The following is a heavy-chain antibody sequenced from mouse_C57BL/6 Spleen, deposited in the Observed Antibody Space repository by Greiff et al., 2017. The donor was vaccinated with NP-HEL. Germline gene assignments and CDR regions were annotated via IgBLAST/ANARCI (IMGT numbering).Heavy chain of an antibody. V-gene: IGHV1-64*01. Sequence: QVQLQQPGAELVKPGASVKLSCKASGYTFTSYWMHWVKQRPGQGLVWIGMIHPNSGSTNYNEKFKSKATLTVDKSSSTAYMQLSSLTSEDSAVYYCARPYGSSPFDYWGQGTTLTVSS. J-gene: IGHJ2*01. CDR2: IHPNSGST. CDR1: GYTFTSYW. CDR3: ARPYGSSPFDY. D-gene: IGHD1-1*01.